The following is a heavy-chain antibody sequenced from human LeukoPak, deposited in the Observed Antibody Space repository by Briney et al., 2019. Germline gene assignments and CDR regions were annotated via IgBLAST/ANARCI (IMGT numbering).Heavy chain of an antibody. Sequence: ASVKVSCKASGYTFTGHYMHWVRQAPGQRLEWMGWINAGNGNTKYSQKFQGRVTITRDTSASTAYMELGSLRSEDTAVYYCARSRGVPAAAFDYWGQGTLVTVS. J-gene: IGHJ4*02. CDR1: GYTFTGHY. D-gene: IGHD2-2*01. V-gene: IGHV1-3*01. CDR3: ARSRGVPAAAFDY. CDR2: INAGNGNT.